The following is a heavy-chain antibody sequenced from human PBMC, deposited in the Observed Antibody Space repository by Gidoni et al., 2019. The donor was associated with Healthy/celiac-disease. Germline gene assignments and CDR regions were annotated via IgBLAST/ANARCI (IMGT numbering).Heavy chain of an antibody. CDR3: ARDWLGDGYNYY. J-gene: IGHJ4*02. V-gene: IGHV3-30-3*01. CDR2: RSYDGSNK. CDR1: GFTFSSYA. D-gene: IGHD5-12*01. Sequence: QVQLVESGGGVVQPGRSLRLSCSASGFTFSSYAMHWVRQAPGKGLEWVAVRSYDGSNKYYADSVKGRFTISRDNSKNTLYLQMNSLRAEDTAVYYCARDWLGDGYNYYWGQGTLVTVSS.